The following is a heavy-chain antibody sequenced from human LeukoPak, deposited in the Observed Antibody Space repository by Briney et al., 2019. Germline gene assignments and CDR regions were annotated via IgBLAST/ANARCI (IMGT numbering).Heavy chain of an antibody. CDR1: GFTFSSYA. CDR3: ARESRRDGYNLVDY. Sequence: PGGSLRLSCAASGFTFSSYAMSWVRQAPGKGLEWVSAISGSGGSTYYADSVKGRFTISRDNSKNTLYLQMNSLRAEDTAVYYCARESRRDGYNLVDYWGQGTLVTVSS. J-gene: IGHJ4*02. D-gene: IGHD5-24*01. V-gene: IGHV3-23*01. CDR2: ISGSGGST.